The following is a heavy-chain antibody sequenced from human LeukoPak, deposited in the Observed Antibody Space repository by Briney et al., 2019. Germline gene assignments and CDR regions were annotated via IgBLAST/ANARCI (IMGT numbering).Heavy chain of an antibody. V-gene: IGHV1-2*02. D-gene: IGHD5-12*01. CDR1: GYTFTGYY. CDR2: INPNSGGT. J-gene: IGHJ5*02. CDR3: ARDRRSVATDWFDP. Sequence: ASVKVSCKASGYTFTGYYMHWVRQAPGQGLEWMGWINPNSGGTNYAKKFQGRVTMTRDTSISTAYMELSRLRSDDTAVYYCARDRRSVATDWFDPWGQGTLVTVSS.